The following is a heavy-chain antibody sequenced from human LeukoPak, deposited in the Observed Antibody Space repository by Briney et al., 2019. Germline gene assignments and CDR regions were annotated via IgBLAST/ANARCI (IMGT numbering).Heavy chain of an antibody. J-gene: IGHJ6*04. CDR2: IWYDGSNK. CDR1: GFTFSSYG. V-gene: IGHV3-33*01. CDR3: ARDRSGMDV. Sequence: GGSLRLSCAASGFTFSSYGMHWVRQAPGKGLEWVAVIWYDGSNKYYADSVKGRFTTSRDNSKNTLYLQMNSLRAEDTAVYYCARDRSGMDVWGKGTTVTVSS.